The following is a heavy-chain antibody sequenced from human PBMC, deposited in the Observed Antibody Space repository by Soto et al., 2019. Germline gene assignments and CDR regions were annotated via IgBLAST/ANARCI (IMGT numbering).Heavy chain of an antibody. CDR1: GYTFTGYY. CDR2: INPNSGGT. CDR3: ARGASIAARPGRFDP. J-gene: IGHJ5*02. Sequence: ASVKVSCKASGYTFTGYYMHWVRQAPGQGLEWMGWINPNSGGTNYAQKFQGWVTMTRDTSISTAYMELSRLRSDDTAVYYCARGASIAARPGRFDPWGQGTLVTVSS. V-gene: IGHV1-2*04. D-gene: IGHD6-6*01.